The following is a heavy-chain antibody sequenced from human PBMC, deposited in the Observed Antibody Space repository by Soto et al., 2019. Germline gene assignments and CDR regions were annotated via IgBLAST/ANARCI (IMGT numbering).Heavy chain of an antibody. J-gene: IGHJ4*02. D-gene: IGHD3-3*01. Sequence: QMQLQESGPGLVKPSETLSLTCTVSGGSIRGYYWSWIRQSAGMRLEWIGRMHTSGSTNYNPSLKSRVTISVDMSKNQISLKLSSVTAADTAVYYCARGRGIFGEVTPFDYWGQGTLVTVSS. CDR3: ARGRGIFGEVTPFDY. CDR1: GGSIRGYY. V-gene: IGHV4-4*07. CDR2: MHTSGST.